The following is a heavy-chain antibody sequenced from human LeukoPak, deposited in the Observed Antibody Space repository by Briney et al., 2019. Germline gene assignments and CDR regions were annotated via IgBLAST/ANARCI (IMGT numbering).Heavy chain of an antibody. Sequence: PGGSLRLSCAAPGFTFSSYEMNWVRQALGKRLEWVSYIGVSGRTINYADSVKGGFTISRDNAKNSLYLQMNSLRAEDTAVYYCAKLDGITGLDYWGQGTLVTVPS. D-gene: IGHD1-14*01. CDR1: GFTFSSYE. J-gene: IGHJ4*02. V-gene: IGHV3-48*03. CDR3: AKLDGITGLDY. CDR2: IGVSGRTI.